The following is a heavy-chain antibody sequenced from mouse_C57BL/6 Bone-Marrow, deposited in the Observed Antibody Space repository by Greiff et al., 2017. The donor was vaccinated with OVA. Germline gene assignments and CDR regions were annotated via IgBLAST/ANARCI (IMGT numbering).Heavy chain of an antibody. CDR3: ARGLWLRRWYFDV. CDR1: GYTFTSYW. J-gene: IGHJ1*03. D-gene: IGHD2-2*01. CDR2: IYPSDSET. Sequence: QVQLQQPGAELVRPGSSVKLSCKASGYTFTSYWMDWVKQRPGQGLEWIGNIYPSDSETHYTQKFKDKATLTVDKSSSTAYMQLSRLTAEDSAVDYCARGLWLRRWYFDVWGTGTTVTVSS. V-gene: IGHV1-61*01.